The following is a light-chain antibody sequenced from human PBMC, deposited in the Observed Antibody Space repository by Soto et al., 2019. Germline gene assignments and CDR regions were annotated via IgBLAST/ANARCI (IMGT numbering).Light chain of an antibody. CDR3: SSYTSSSTYV. CDR2: GVS. Sequence: QSVMTQPASVSVSPGQSIAISCTGTSRDVDGYNYVSWYQQHPGKAHKVLINGVSNRPSGVSIRFSGSKSGNTASLTISGLQAEDEADYYCSSYTSSSTYVFGTGTKVTVL. CDR1: SRDVDGYNY. V-gene: IGLV2-14*01. J-gene: IGLJ1*01.